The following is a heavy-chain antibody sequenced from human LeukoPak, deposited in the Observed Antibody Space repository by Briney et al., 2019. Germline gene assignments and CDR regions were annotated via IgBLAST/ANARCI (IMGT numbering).Heavy chain of an antibody. J-gene: IGHJ5*02. Sequence: SSETLSLTCTVSGGSISSYYWSWIRQPPGKGLEWIGYIYYSGSTNYNPSLKSRVTISVDTSKNQFSLKLSSVTAADTAVYYCARLTGYSSESWFDPWGQGTLVTVSS. CDR3: ARLTGYSSESWFDP. CDR1: GGSISSYY. D-gene: IGHD3-9*01. CDR2: IYYSGST. V-gene: IGHV4-59*01.